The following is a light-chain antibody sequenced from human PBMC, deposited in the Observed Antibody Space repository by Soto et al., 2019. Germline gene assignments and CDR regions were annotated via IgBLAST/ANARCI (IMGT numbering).Light chain of an antibody. Sequence: EIVMTQSPATLSVSPGERATLSCRASQSVSSNLAWYQQTPGQAPRLLIYGASSRAIGIPVRFSGSGSGTEFTLTISSLQSEDFAVYYCQQYNNWPGTFGQGTKVDI. V-gene: IGKV3-15*01. J-gene: IGKJ1*01. CDR1: QSVSSN. CDR2: GAS. CDR3: QQYNNWPGT.